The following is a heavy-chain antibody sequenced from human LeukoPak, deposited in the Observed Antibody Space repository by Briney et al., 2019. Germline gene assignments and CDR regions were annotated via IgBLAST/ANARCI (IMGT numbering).Heavy chain of an antibody. D-gene: IGHD3-9*01. V-gene: IGHV1-8*01. CDR1: GYTFTSYD. J-gene: IGHJ5*02. CDR3: ARAAILTGYYADYNWFDP. CDR2: MNPNSGNT. Sequence: ASVTLSCTASGYTFTSYDINWVRQATGQGIEWMGWMNPNSGNTGYAQKFQGRVTMTRNTSISTAYMELSSLRSEDTTVYYCARAAILTGYYADYNWFDPWGQGTLVTVSS.